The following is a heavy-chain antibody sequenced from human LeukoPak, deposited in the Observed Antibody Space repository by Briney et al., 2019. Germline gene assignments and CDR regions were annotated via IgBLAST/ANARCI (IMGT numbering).Heavy chain of an antibody. J-gene: IGHJ2*01. CDR3: ARRAYYDSSGYSPTSGYFYL. D-gene: IGHD3-22*01. CDR2: IYSNGIT. V-gene: IGHV4-4*08. CDR1: GGSIFSYY. Sequence: SETLSLTCTVSGGSIFSYYWNWIRQPPGKGLEWIGYIYSNGITNYSPSLRSRGSISIATSKNPFSLRLTSVTAADTAIYYCARRAYYDSSGYSPTSGYFYLWGRGTLVSVSS.